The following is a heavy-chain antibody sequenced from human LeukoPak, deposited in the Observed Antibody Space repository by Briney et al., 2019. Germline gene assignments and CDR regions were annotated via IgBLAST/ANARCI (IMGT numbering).Heavy chain of an antibody. V-gene: IGHV3-23*01. CDR2: ISGSGGST. CDR3: AKGMTSGYKNHHDDAFDI. J-gene: IGHJ3*02. CDR1: GFTFSSYA. Sequence: GGSLRLSCAASGFTFSSYAMSWVRQAPGKGLEWVSAISGSGGSTYYADSVKGRFTISRDNSKNTLYLQMNSLRAEDTAVYYCAKGMTSGYKNHHDDAFDIWGQGTMVTVSS. D-gene: IGHD3-22*01.